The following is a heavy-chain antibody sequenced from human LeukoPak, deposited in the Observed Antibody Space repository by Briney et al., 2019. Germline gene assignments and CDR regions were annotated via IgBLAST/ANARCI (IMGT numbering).Heavy chain of an antibody. J-gene: IGHJ3*02. Sequence: PSETLSLTCTVSGGSISSGGYYWSWIRQPPGKGLEWIGYIYHSGSTYYNPSLKSRVTISVDRSKNQFSLKLSSVTAADTAVYYCARILGYCSSTSCYPPPSGYAFDIWGQGTMVTVSS. CDR1: GGSISSGGYY. V-gene: IGHV4-30-2*01. CDR3: ARILGYCSSTSCYPPPSGYAFDI. D-gene: IGHD2-2*01. CDR2: IYHSGST.